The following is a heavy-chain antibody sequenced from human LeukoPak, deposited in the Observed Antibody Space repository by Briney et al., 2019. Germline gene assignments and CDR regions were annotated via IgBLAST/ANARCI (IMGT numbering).Heavy chain of an antibody. D-gene: IGHD3-22*01. CDR1: GFDFGAYE. CDR2: FAGSDTTK. J-gene: IGHJ4*02. Sequence: GGSLRLSCAASGFDFGAYEMNWVRQAPGKGLEWVAYFAGSDTTKYYADSVRGRFTISRDNAKKSLYLQMNSLRAEDTAFYYCTTLGYHLDSWGQGTLVTVSS. CDR3: TTLGYHLDS. V-gene: IGHV3-48*03.